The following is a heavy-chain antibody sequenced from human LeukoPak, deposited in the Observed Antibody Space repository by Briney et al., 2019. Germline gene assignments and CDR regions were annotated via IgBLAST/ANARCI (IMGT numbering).Heavy chain of an antibody. V-gene: IGHV4-59*08. D-gene: IGHD6-19*01. CDR3: AKGAGPPWFDP. J-gene: IGHJ5*02. Sequence: SETLSLTCTVSGGPISSYYWSWIRQPPGKGLEWIGYMFYSGSTNYNPSLKSRVTISVDTSKNQISMKLSSVTATDTAVYYCAKGAGPPWFDPWGQGTLVTVSS. CDR2: MFYSGST. CDR1: GGPISSYY.